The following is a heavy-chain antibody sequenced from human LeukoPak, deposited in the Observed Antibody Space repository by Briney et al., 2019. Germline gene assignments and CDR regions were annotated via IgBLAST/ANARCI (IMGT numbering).Heavy chain of an antibody. CDR2: IIPIFGTA. CDR1: GGTFSSYA. D-gene: IGHD6-19*01. J-gene: IGHJ6*03. V-gene: IGHV1-69*06. CDR3: ARRVPIAVAGYYYYMDV. Sequence: ASVKVSCKASGGTFSSYAISWVRQAPGQGLEWMGGIIPIFGTANYAQKFQGRVTITADKSTSTAYMELSSLRSEDTAVYYCARRVPIAVAGYYYYMDVWGKGPRSPSP.